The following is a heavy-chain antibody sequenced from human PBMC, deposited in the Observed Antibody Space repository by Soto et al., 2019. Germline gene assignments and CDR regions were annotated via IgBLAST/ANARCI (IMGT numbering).Heavy chain of an antibody. CDR1: GGSISSGDYY. V-gene: IGHV4-30-4*01. CDR3: AAHYCSGGSCYILP. Sequence: SETLSLTCTVSGGSISSGDYYWSWIRQPPGKGLEWIGYIYYSGSTYYNPSLKSRVTISVDTSKNQFSLQLSSVTAADTAVYYCAAHYCSGGSCYILPWGQGTLVTVSS. CDR2: IYYSGST. D-gene: IGHD2-15*01. J-gene: IGHJ5*02.